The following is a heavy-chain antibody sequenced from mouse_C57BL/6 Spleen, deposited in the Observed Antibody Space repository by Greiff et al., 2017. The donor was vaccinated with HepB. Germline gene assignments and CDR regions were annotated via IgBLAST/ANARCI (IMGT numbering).Heavy chain of an antibody. J-gene: IGHJ1*03. D-gene: IGHD1-1*01. CDR2: IDPEDGDT. CDR1: GFNIKDYY. V-gene: IGHV14-1*01. CDR3: TTLLITTVVATDFDV. Sequence: EVQLQQSGAELVRPGASVKLSCTASGFNIKDYYMHWVKQRPEQGLEWIGRIDPEDGDTEYAPKFQGKATMTADTSSNTAYLQLSSLTSEDNAVYYCTTLLITTVVATDFDVWGTGTTVTVSS.